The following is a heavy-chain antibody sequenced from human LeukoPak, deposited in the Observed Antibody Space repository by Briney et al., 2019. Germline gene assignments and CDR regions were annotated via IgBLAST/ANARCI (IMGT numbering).Heavy chain of an antibody. V-gene: IGHV3-30*04. CDR3: ARENGLLWFGETNAFDI. CDR1: GFTFSSYA. D-gene: IGHD3-10*01. Sequence: GGSLRLSCAASGFTFSSYAMHWVRQAPGKGLEWVAVISYDGSNKYYADSVKGRFTISRDNAKNSLYLQMNSLRAEDTAVYYCARENGLLWFGETNAFDIWGQGTMVTVSS. CDR2: ISYDGSNK. J-gene: IGHJ3*02.